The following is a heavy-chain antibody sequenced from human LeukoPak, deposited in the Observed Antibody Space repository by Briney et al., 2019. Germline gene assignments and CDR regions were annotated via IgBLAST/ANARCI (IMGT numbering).Heavy chain of an antibody. Sequence: GASLQISCDGSGYSFATYWIAWVRQLPGKGLEWMGDIYPSDSDTKYSLSFQGQVTISADTSLSTAYLQWSSLQSSDSAIYFCASRHSYCTSSSCYLYLDTWGQGTLVTVSS. CDR2: IYPSDSDT. D-gene: IGHD2-2*01. CDR1: GYSFATYW. J-gene: IGHJ4*02. CDR3: ASRHSYCTSSSCYLYLDT. V-gene: IGHV5-51*01.